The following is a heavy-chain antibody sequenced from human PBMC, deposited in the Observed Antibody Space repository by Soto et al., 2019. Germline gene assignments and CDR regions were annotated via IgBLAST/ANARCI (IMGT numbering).Heavy chain of an antibody. D-gene: IGHD2-15*01. J-gene: IGHJ5*02. CDR2: IYYSGST. Sequence: PAETLSLTCPVSGGSISSYYWSWIRQPAGKGLEWMGYIYYSGSTNYNPSLKSRVTISVDTSKNQFSLKLSSVTAADTAVYYCARDEGGGYCSGGSCYRLYKWFDPWGQGTLVTVS. CDR1: GGSISSYY. CDR3: ARDEGGGYCSGGSCYRLYKWFDP. V-gene: IGHV4-59*01.